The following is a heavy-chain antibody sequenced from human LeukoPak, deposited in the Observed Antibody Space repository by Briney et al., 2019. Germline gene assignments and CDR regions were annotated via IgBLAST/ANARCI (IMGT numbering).Heavy chain of an antibody. Sequence: GGSLRLSCAASGFTFSTFAMIWVRQPPGKGLEWVSSIFPSGSEIHYADSVRGRFTISRDNSKSTLSLQMNSLRAEDTAIYYCATYRQVLLPFESWGQGTLVTVSS. CDR2: IFPSGSEI. J-gene: IGHJ4*02. CDR3: ATYRQVLLPFES. V-gene: IGHV3-23*01. CDR1: GFTFSTFA. D-gene: IGHD2-8*02.